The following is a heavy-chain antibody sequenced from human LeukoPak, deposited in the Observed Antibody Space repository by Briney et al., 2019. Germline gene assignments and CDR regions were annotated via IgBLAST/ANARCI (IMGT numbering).Heavy chain of an antibody. Sequence: GGSLRLSCAASGFTFSSYWMSWVRQAPGKGLEWVANIKQDGSEKYYVDSVKGRFTISRDNAKNSLYLQMNSLRAEDTVVYYCARGSVAGKRFGAFDIWGQGTMVTVSS. CDR2: IKQDGSEK. V-gene: IGHV3-7*03. CDR1: GFTFSSYW. D-gene: IGHD6-19*01. CDR3: ARGSVAGKRFGAFDI. J-gene: IGHJ3*02.